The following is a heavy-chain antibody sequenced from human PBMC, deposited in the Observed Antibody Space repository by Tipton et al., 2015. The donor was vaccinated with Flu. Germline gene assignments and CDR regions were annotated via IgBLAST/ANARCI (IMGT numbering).Heavy chain of an antibody. CDR3: ARDEGGTYPD. D-gene: IGHD1-14*01. Sequence: SLRLSCAVSGFTVSTSYMSWVRQPPGKGLEWVSNVYDDGRTYYADSVEGRFAISRDNSKNILYLQMNSLRADDTAVYFCARDEGGTYPDWGQGTLVTVSS. CDR1: GFTVSTSY. J-gene: IGHJ4*02. CDR2: VYDDGRT. V-gene: IGHV3-53*01.